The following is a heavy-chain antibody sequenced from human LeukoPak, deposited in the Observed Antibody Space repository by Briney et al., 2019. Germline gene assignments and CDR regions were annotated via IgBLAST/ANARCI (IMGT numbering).Heavy chain of an antibody. CDR1: GFTFSGYG. CDR2: IRVGGET. CDR3: AKGTGDAGYYFDN. Sequence: GKSLRLSCATSGFTFSGYGMHWVRQAPGKGLEWVSGIRVGGETYYSGSVQGRFTISRDSFDNTLYLQMGDLRAEDTAVSHCAKGTGDAGYYFDNWGQGTLVTVSS. J-gene: IGHJ4*02. D-gene: IGHD7-27*01. V-gene: IGHV3-NL1*01.